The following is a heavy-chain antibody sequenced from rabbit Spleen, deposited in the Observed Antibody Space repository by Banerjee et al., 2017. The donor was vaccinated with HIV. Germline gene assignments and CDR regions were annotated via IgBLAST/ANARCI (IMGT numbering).Heavy chain of an antibody. Sequence: QEQLEESGGGLVKPEGSLTLTCKASGLDFSSSYWICWVRQAPGKGLEWIGCIYTGSSGSTYYATWVNGRFTISKTSSTTVTLQMTSLTAADTATYFCARDHTLLSIYHLNAFVLWGPGTLVTVS. V-gene: IGHV1S45*01. CDR2: IYTGSSGST. J-gene: IGHJ4*01. D-gene: IGHD1-1*01. CDR3: ARDHTLLSIYHLNAFVL. CDR1: GLDFSSSYW.